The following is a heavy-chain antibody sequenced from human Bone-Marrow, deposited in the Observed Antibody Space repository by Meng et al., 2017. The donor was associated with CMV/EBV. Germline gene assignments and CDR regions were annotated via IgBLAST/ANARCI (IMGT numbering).Heavy chain of an antibody. D-gene: IGHD6-13*01. CDR3: ARYGIAAAGMGGDYYYGMDV. J-gene: IGHJ6*02. Sequence: ASVKVSCKASGYTFTSYDINWVRQATGQGLEWMGWMNPNSGNTGYAQKFQGRVTMTRNTSISTAYMELSSLRSEDTAVYYCARYGIAAAGMGGDYYYGMDVWGQGTTVTVSS. CDR1: GYTFTSYD. CDR2: MNPNSGNT. V-gene: IGHV1-8*01.